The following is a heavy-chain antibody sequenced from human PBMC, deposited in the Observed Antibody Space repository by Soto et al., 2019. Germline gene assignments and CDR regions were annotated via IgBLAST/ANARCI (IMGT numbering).Heavy chain of an antibody. CDR2: IYHSGST. Sequence: QLQLHESGSGLVKPSQTLSLTCAVSGGSISSGGYSWSWIRQPPGKGLEWIGYIYHSGSTYYNPSLKSRVTISVDRSQNQFSLKLSSVTAADTAVYYCARAHSRLDLRHDYWGQGTLVTVSS. J-gene: IGHJ4*02. CDR3: ARAHSRLDLRHDY. CDR1: GGSISSGGYS. V-gene: IGHV4-30-2*01. D-gene: IGHD6-6*01.